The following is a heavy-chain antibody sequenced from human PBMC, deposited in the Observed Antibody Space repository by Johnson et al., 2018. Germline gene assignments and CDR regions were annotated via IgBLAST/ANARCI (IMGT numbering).Heavy chain of an antibody. Sequence: VQLVESGAEVKKPGESLKISCKGSGYSFTSYWIGWVRQMPGKGLEWMGIIYPGDSDTRYSPSFQGQVTISADKSISTAYLQWSRLKASDTAMYYCARNLIAVASTIPARGSSTPYCYVYYMDGWGKGTTVTVAS. D-gene: IGHD6-19*01. CDR3: ARNLIAVASTIPARGSSTPYCYVYYMDG. V-gene: IGHV5-51*03. CDR1: GYSFTSYW. J-gene: IGHJ6*03. CDR2: IYPGDSDT.